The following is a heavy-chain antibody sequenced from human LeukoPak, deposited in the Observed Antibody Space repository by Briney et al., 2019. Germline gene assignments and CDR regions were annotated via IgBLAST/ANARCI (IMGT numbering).Heavy chain of an antibody. CDR1: GYSMSSGHY. J-gene: IGHJ4*02. CDR3: ARRYCGSISCYLDF. V-gene: IGHV4-38-2*01. Sequence: SESLSLTCAVSGYSMSSGHYWGWIRQPPGKGLEWIGSIHHSGSTYYNPPLKSRVTTSVDTSNNKFSLKLSSVTAADTAVYYCARRYCGSISCYLDFWGQGTLVTVSS. D-gene: IGHD2-2*01. CDR2: IHHSGST.